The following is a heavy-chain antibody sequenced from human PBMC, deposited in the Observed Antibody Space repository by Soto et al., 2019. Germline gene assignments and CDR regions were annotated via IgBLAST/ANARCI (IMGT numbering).Heavy chain of an antibody. J-gene: IGHJ4*02. V-gene: IGHV3-74*01. Sequence: GSLRLSCAASGFTFSSYWLHWVRQAPGKGLVWVSRIHSDGSSTSYADSVKGRFTISRDNAQNTLYLQMNSLRAEDTAVYYCARDRYYYDSSGSPDYWGQGTLVTVSS. CDR1: GFTFSSYW. CDR3: ARDRYYYDSSGSPDY. CDR2: IHSDGSST. D-gene: IGHD3-22*01.